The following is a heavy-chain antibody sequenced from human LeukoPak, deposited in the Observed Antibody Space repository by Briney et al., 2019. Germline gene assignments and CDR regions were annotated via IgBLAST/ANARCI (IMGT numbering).Heavy chain of an antibody. D-gene: IGHD4-17*01. Sequence: EASVKVSCKASGYTFTSYGISWVRQTPGQGLEWMGWVSAYNGNPNYAQKIQGRVTMTTDTSTSTAYMELRSLRSDDTAVYYCAKDLGTVTTFDYWGQGTLVTVSS. CDR3: AKDLGTVTTFDY. CDR2: VSAYNGNP. V-gene: IGHV1-18*01. CDR1: GYTFTSYG. J-gene: IGHJ4*02.